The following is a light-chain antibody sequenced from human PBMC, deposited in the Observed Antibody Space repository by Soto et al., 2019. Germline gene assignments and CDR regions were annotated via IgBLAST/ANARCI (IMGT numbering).Light chain of an antibody. CDR3: QQRTNWPGIT. V-gene: IGKV3-15*01. J-gene: IGKJ5*01. Sequence: EIVMTQSPAILSVSPGEGASLSCRASENVRTKVGWYQQKAGQAPRLLIYGASTRATGIPDRFSGGGSGTEFTLTINNLEPEDFAVYYCQQRTNWPGITFGQGTRLEI. CDR2: GAS. CDR1: ENVRTK.